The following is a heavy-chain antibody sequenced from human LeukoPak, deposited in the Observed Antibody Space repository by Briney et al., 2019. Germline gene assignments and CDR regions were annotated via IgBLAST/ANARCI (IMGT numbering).Heavy chain of an antibody. Sequence: GSLRLSCAASGFTFSSYAMSWVRQAPGKGLEWVSAISGSGGSTYYADSVKGRFTISRDNSKNTLYLQMNSLRAEDTAVYYCAKEKGLYDSSGYYLAFDIWGQGTMVTVSS. J-gene: IGHJ3*02. CDR3: AKEKGLYDSSGYYLAFDI. D-gene: IGHD3-22*01. CDR2: ISGSGGST. CDR1: GFTFSSYA. V-gene: IGHV3-23*01.